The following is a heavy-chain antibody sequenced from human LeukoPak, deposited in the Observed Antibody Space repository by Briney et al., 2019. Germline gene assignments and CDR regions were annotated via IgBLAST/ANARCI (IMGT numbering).Heavy chain of an antibody. V-gene: IGHV3-53*01. CDR2: IYSGGST. Sequence: GGSLRLSCAASGFNFISHWMTWVRQAPGKGLEWVSVIYSGGSTYYADSVKGRFTISRDNSKNTLYLQMNSLRAEDTAVYYCASTNGYRFDYWGQGTLVTVSS. CDR3: ASTNGYRFDY. CDR1: GFNFISHW. D-gene: IGHD1-1*01. J-gene: IGHJ4*02.